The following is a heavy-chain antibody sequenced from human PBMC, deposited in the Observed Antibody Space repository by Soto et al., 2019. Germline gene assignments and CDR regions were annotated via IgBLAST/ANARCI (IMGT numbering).Heavy chain of an antibody. CDR2: ISAYNGNT. CDR1: GYTFTSYG. D-gene: IGHD3-3*01. Sequence: ASVKVSCKASGYTFTSYGISWVRQAPGQGLEWMGWISAYNGNTNYAQKLQGRVTMTTDTSTSTAYMELRSLRSDDTAVYYCARDDFWSGYPALFDYWGQGTLVTVSS. J-gene: IGHJ4*02. CDR3: ARDDFWSGYPALFDY. V-gene: IGHV1-18*01.